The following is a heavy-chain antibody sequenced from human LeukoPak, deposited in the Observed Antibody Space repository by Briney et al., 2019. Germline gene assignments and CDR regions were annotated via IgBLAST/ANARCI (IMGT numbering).Heavy chain of an antibody. CDR3: ARSYYGSGNWPPSDY. Sequence: ASVKVSCKASGYTLTIYGISWVRQAPGQGLEWMGWISAFNGNTNYAQKFQDRVTMTIDTSTSTAYMELRSLRSDDTAVYYCARSYYGSGNWPPSDYWGQGTLVTVSS. D-gene: IGHD3-10*01. CDR2: ISAFNGNT. J-gene: IGHJ4*02. CDR1: GYTLTIYG. V-gene: IGHV1-18*01.